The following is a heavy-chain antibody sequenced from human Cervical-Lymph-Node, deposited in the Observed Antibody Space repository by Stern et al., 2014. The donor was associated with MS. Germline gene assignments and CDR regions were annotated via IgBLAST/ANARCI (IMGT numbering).Heavy chain of an antibody. CDR2: VSHDGVDK. V-gene: IGHV3-30*18. CDR3: AKQQQWLQGIVFQD. Sequence: VQLVESGGAVVQPGRSLRLSCAASGFTFRYYGMHWVRQAPGKGLEWVALVSHDGVDKYYADSVKGRFTISRDSSKNTMSLQMNNLRVEDTAVYYCAKQQQWLQGIVFQDWGLGTLVTVSS. D-gene: IGHD1/OR15-1a*01. J-gene: IGHJ1*01. CDR1: GFTFRYYG.